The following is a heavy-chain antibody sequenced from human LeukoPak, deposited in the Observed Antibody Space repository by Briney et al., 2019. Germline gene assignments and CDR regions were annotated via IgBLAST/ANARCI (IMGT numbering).Heavy chain of an antibody. Sequence: GASVKVSCKASGGTFSSYTISWVRQAPGQGLEWMGRIIPILGIANNAQKFQGRVTITADKSTSTAYMELSSLRSEDTAVYYCAAQVPPFGFLFDYWGQGTLVTVSS. CDR2: IIPILGIA. CDR1: GGTFSSYT. V-gene: IGHV1-69*02. CDR3: AAQVPPFGFLFDY. D-gene: IGHD2-2*01. J-gene: IGHJ4*02.